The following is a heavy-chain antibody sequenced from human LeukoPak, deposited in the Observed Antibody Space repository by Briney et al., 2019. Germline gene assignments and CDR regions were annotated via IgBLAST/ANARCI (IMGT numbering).Heavy chain of an antibody. CDR1: GFTVSSNY. D-gene: IGHD5-12*01. Sequence: PGGSLRLSCAASGFTVSSNYMSWVRQAPGKGLEWVSVIYSGGSTHYADSVKGRFTISRDNSKNTLYLQMNSLRAEDTAVYYCARRGGYAPADDAFDIWGQGTMVTVSS. CDR3: ARRGGYAPADDAFDI. CDR2: IYSGGST. J-gene: IGHJ3*02. V-gene: IGHV3-53*01.